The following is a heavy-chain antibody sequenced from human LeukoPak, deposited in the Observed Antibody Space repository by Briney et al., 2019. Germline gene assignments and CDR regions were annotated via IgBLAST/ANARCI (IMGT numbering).Heavy chain of an antibody. CDR3: ARSGYVWGSYRLDY. D-gene: IGHD3-16*02. Sequence: GASVKASCKASGYTFTGYYMHWVRQAPGQGLEWMGRINPNSGGTNYAQKFQGRVTMTRDTSISTAYMELSRLRSDDTAVYYCARSGYVWGSYRLDYWGQGTLVTVSS. J-gene: IGHJ4*02. V-gene: IGHV1-2*06. CDR2: INPNSGGT. CDR1: GYTFTGYY.